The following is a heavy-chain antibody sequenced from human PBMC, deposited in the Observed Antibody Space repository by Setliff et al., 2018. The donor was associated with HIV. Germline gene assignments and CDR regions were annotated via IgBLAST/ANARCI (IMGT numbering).Heavy chain of an antibody. V-gene: IGHV1-2*02. CDR2: IAPNNGDT. D-gene: IGHD3-10*01. Sequence: ASVKVSCKASGYLFTDYFVHWVRQAPGQGLEWMGWIAPNNGDTRIQYRFQGRVTMTRDTSSNTAYMELSSLKSDDSAVYYCARGPVLVTQSSGSFYKGLDHWGQGTLVTVSS. CDR3: ARGPVLVTQSSGSFYKGLDH. CDR1: GYLFTDYF. J-gene: IGHJ4*02.